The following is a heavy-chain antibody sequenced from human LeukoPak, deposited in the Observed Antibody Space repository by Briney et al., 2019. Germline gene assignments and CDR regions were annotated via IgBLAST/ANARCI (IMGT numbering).Heavy chain of an antibody. CDR1: GGTSSSYA. D-gene: IGHD3-16*02. J-gene: IGHJ5*02. CDR2: IIPIFGTA. Sequence: ASVKVSCKASGGTSSSYAISWVRQAPGQGLEWMGGIIPIFGTANYAQKFQGRTADESTSTAYMELSSLRSEDTAVYYCARSPWELSPTNNWFDPWGQGTLVTVSS. CDR3: ARSPWELSPTNNWFDP. V-gene: IGHV1-69*13.